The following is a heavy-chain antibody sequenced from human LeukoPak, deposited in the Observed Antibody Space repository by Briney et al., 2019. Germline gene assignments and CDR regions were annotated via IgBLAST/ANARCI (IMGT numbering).Heavy chain of an antibody. Sequence: GGSLRLSCAASGFTLSSFGMNWVRQAPGKGLEWVSYIGTTTSTIYYADSVKGRFTISRDNSKNTLYLQMNSLRAEDTAVYYCAKGKAIRGLLRYFDCSDAFDIWGQGTMVTVSS. CDR1: GFTLSSFG. D-gene: IGHD3-9*01. V-gene: IGHV3-48*01. CDR3: AKGKAIRGLLRYFDCSDAFDI. J-gene: IGHJ3*02. CDR2: IGTTTSTI.